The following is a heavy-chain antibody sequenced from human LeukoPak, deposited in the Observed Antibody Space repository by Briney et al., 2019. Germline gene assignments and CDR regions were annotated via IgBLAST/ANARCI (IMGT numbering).Heavy chain of an antibody. CDR1: GFTFSDYY. CDR2: ISSSGSTI. Sequence: GGSLLLSCAASGFTFSDYYMSWIRPAPGKGLERVSYISSSGSTIYYADSVKGRFTISRDNAKNSLYLQMNSLRAEDTAVYYCARVAATDHHDAFDIWGQGTMVTVSS. CDR3: ARVAATDHHDAFDI. D-gene: IGHD2-15*01. J-gene: IGHJ3*02. V-gene: IGHV3-11*01.